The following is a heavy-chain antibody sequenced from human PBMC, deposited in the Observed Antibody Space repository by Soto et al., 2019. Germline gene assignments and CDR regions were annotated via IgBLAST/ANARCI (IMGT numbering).Heavy chain of an antibody. CDR3: ARDLGYYDILTGYYTYDYYYGMDV. Sequence: SATLSLTWTVSGGPISRVRYYWSWIRQPPGKVLEWIGYSYYGGSTYCNPSLKSRVTISVDTSKNQFSLKLSSVTAADTAVYYCARDLGYYDILTGYYTYDYYYGMDVWGQGTTVT. V-gene: IGHV4-31*02. CDR1: GGPISRVRYY. D-gene: IGHD3-9*01. CDR2: SYYGGST. J-gene: IGHJ6*02.